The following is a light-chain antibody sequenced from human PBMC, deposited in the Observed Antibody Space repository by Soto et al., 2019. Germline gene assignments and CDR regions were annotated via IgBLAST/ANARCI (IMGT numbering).Light chain of an antibody. Sequence: QSALTQPASVSGSPGQSITIFCTGTNSDVGGYDFVSWYQQHPGKAPKLLIYEVTNRPSGVSDRFSGSKSGNTASLSIYGLQAEDEADYYCSSYTSKSSLIFGGGTKLTVL. CDR3: SSYTSKSSLI. CDR1: NSDVGGYDF. V-gene: IGLV2-14*01. CDR2: EVT. J-gene: IGLJ2*01.